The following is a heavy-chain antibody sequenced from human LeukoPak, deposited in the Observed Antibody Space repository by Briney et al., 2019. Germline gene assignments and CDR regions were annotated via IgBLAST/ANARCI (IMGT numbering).Heavy chain of an antibody. CDR2: ISGSGGST. V-gene: IGHV3-23*01. D-gene: IGHD1-26*01. CDR1: GFTFTMFG. CDR3: AKDPSGSSDY. J-gene: IGHJ4*02. Sequence: PGGSLRLSCAASGFTFTMFGLNWVRQAPGRGLEWVSAISGSGGSTYYADSVKGRFTISRDNSKNTLYLQMNSLRAEDTAVYYCAKDPSGSSDYWGQGTLVTVSS.